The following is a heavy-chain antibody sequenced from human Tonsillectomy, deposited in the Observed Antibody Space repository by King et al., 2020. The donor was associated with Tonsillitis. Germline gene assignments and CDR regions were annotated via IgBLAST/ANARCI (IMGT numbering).Heavy chain of an antibody. CDR3: AREPYSSSWDDAFDI. J-gene: IGHJ3*02. Sequence: VQLVESGSEVKKAGASVKVSCKASGYTFTGYYMHLVRQAPGQGLEWNGWVNSNSGGTIYAQKFQGRVTMTRDTSISTAYMELSRLRSDDTAVYYCAREPYSSSWDDAFDIWGQGTMVTVSS. CDR2: VNSNSGGT. D-gene: IGHD6-13*01. CDR1: GYTFTGYY. V-gene: IGHV1-2*02.